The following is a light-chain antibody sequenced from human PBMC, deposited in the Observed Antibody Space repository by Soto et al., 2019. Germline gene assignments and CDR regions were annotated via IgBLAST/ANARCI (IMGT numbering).Light chain of an antibody. V-gene: IGKV2-28*01. CDR1: QSLLHSHGYHY. CDR2: LAS. CDR3: QQYNSYST. J-gene: IGKJ4*01. Sequence: DIVMTQSPLFLPVTPGEPASISCRSSQSLLHSHGYHYLDWYLQKPGQSPQLLIYLASNRASGVPDRFSGSGSGTEFTLTISSLQPDDFATYYCQQYNSYSTFGGGTKVDI.